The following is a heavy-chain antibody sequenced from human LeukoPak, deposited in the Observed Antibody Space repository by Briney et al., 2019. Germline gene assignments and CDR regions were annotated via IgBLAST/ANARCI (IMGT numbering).Heavy chain of an antibody. V-gene: IGHV4-39*01. CDR2: IYSVGST. CDR1: GGSFGSSGYY. Sequence: SETLSLTCTVTGGSFGSSGYYWGWIRQPPGKGLEWIGSIYSVGSTYYNPSLKSRVTISVDTSKNQFSLKLSSVTAEDTAVYYCAIPNTNNWPFDYWSQGTLVTVSS. J-gene: IGHJ4*02. CDR3: AIPNTNNWPFDY. D-gene: IGHD1-1*01.